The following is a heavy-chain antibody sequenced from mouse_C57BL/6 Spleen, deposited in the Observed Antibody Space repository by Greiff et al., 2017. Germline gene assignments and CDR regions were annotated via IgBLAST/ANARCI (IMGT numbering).Heavy chain of an antibody. V-gene: IGHV1-54*01. Sequence: QVQLQQSGAELVRPGTSVKVFCKASGYAFTNYLIEWVKQRPGQGLEWIGVINPGSGGTNYNEKFKGKATLTADKSSSTAYMQLSSLTSEDSAVYFCALGSSYGYFDVWGTGTTVTVSS. CDR2: INPGSGGT. J-gene: IGHJ1*03. D-gene: IGHD1-1*01. CDR3: ALGSSYGYFDV. CDR1: GYAFTNYL.